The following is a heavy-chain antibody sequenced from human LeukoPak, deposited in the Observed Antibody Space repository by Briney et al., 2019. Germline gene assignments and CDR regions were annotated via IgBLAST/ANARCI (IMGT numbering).Heavy chain of an antibody. Sequence: GGSLRLSCAASGFTVSSNYMSWVRQAPGKGLEWVSVIYSGGSTYYADSVKGRFTISRDNSKNTLYLQMNSLRAEDTAVYYCARLRFGELSFDYWGQGTLVTVSS. J-gene: IGHJ4*02. V-gene: IGHV3-66*01. CDR1: GFTVSSNY. CDR3: ARLRFGELSFDY. D-gene: IGHD3-10*01. CDR2: IYSGGST.